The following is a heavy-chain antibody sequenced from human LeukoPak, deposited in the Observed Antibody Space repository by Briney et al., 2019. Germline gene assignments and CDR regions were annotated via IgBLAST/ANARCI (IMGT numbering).Heavy chain of an antibody. Sequence: PGRSLRLSCAASGFTFSSYAMHWVRQAPGKGLEWVAVISYDGSNKYYADSVKGRFTISRDNSKNTLYLQMNSLRAEDTAVYYCARENSSSWIYYYYYYGMDVWGQGTTVTVSS. CDR2: ISYDGSNK. V-gene: IGHV3-30-3*01. CDR1: GFTFSSYA. D-gene: IGHD6-13*01. J-gene: IGHJ6*02. CDR3: ARENSSSWIYYYYYYGMDV.